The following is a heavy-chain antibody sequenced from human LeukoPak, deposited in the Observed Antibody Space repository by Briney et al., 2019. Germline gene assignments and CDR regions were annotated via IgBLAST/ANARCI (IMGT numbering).Heavy chain of an antibody. D-gene: IGHD2-15*01. V-gene: IGHV3-30*03. J-gene: IGHJ5*02. CDR1: GFTFSNYG. CDR2: ISYDGSNK. Sequence: GGSLRLSCAASGFTFSNYGMHWVRQAPGKGLQWVAVISYDGSNKYYADSVKGRFTISRDNSKNTLYLQMNSLRPEDTAVYYCARGVVVVVAATSNWFDPWGQGTLVTVSS. CDR3: ARGVVVVVAATSNWFDP.